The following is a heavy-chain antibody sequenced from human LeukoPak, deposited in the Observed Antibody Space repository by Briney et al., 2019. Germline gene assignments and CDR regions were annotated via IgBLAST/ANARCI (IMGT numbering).Heavy chain of an antibody. D-gene: IGHD5-24*01. CDR3: AKTPVGMVHLDY. J-gene: IGHJ4*02. CDR1: GYTFTSYG. CDR2: ISAYNGNT. V-gene: IGHV1-18*01. Sequence: GASVKVSCKACGYTFTSYGISWVRQAPGQGLGWMGWISAYNGNTNYAQKLQGRVTMTTDTSTSTAYMELRSLRSDDTAVYYCAKTPVGMVHLDYWGQGTLVTVSS.